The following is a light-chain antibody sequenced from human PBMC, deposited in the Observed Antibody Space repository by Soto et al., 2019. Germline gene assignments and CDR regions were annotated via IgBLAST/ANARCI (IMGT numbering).Light chain of an antibody. Sequence: DIQMTQSPSSLSTSVGDRVTITCRASQNINNFLNWYQQKPGKAPKLLIYAAFTLQTWVPSRFSGSGSGTDFTLTISILQPEDFATFYCQQSYSAPWTFGQGTKVDIK. V-gene: IGKV1-39*01. J-gene: IGKJ1*01. CDR3: QQSYSAPWT. CDR1: QNINNF. CDR2: AAF.